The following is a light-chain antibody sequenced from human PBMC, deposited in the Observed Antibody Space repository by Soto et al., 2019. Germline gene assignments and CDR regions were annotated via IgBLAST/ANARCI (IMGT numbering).Light chain of an antibody. CDR3: QRYNRLPLS. CDR1: QGIGST. CDR2: DAS. V-gene: IGKV3-15*01. J-gene: IGKJ4*01. Sequence: EIVMTQSPATLSVSPGERATLSCRASQGIGSTLAWYQQQPGQTPKLLIYDASTKPTGVPARFSGGGSGTEFTLTITSLYSEDFAVYYCQRYNRLPLSVGGGTKVDIK.